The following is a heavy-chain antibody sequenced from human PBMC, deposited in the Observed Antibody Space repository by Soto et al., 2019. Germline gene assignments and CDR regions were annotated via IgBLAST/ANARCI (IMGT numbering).Heavy chain of an antibody. J-gene: IGHJ4*02. CDR3: AKALSGSPYYFDY. V-gene: IGHV3-23*01. D-gene: IGHD1-26*01. CDR2: ISGNGDNT. CDR1: GFTFSNYA. Sequence: GGSLRLSCAASGFTFSNYAMSWVRQAPGKGLEWVSAISGNGDNTYCADSVKGRFTISRDSSKNTLYLQMNSLRAEDTAVYYCAKALSGSPYYFDYWGQGTLVTVSS.